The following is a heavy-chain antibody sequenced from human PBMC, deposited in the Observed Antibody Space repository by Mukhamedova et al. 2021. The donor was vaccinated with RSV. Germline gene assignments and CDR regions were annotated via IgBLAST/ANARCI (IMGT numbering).Heavy chain of an antibody. Sequence: AQKLQGRVTMTTDTSTSTAYMELRSLRSDDTAVYYCARLLRTDAFDIWGQGTMVTVSS. J-gene: IGHJ3*02. V-gene: IGHV1-18*01. CDR3: ARLLRTDAFDI. D-gene: IGHD2-2*01.